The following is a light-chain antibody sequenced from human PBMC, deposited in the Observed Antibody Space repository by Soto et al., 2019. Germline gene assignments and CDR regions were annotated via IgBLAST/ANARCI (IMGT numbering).Light chain of an antibody. CDR2: GAS. CDR1: QRINNY. V-gene: IGKV1-39*01. Sequence: DIQMTQSPSSLSASVGDRVTITCRASQRINNYLNWYHQKPGKAPKLLIYGASSLQSGVPSRFSGSGSGTDFTLTISSLQPEDFATYYCQQSYSALFTFGPGTKVDIK. J-gene: IGKJ3*01. CDR3: QQSYSALFT.